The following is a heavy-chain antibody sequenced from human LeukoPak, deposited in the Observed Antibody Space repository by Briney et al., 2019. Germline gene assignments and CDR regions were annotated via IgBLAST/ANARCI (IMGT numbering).Heavy chain of an antibody. J-gene: IGHJ4*02. D-gene: IGHD6-6*01. CDR3: ARGEYSSSSGFDY. V-gene: IGHV3-33*01. CDR1: GFTFNTYG. Sequence: GGSLRLSCAASGFTFNTYGMHWVRQAPGKGLEWVAVIWYDGSNKYYADSVKGRFTISRDNSKNTLYLQMNSLRAEDTAVYYCARGEYSSSSGFDYWGRGTLVTVSS. CDR2: IWYDGSNK.